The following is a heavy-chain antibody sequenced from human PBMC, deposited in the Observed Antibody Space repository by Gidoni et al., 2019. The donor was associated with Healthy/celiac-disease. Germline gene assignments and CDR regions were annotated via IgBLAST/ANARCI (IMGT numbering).Heavy chain of an antibody. Sequence: QLQLQESGPGLVKPSETLSLTCTVSGGSISSSSYYWGWIRQPPGKGLEWIGSIYYSGSTYYNPSLKSRVTISVDTSKNQFSLKLSSVTAADTAVYYCASSYDSSGYYFHYWGQGTLVTVSS. CDR1: GGSISSSSYY. D-gene: IGHD3-22*01. CDR2: IYYSGST. J-gene: IGHJ4*02. CDR3: ASSYDSSGYYFHY. V-gene: IGHV4-39*01.